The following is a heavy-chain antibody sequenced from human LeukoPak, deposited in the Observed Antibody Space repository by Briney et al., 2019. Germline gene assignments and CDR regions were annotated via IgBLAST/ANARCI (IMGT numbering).Heavy chain of an antibody. V-gene: IGHV3-43*01. D-gene: IGHD6-6*01. CDR2: ISWDGGST. J-gene: IGHJ6*02. CDR1: GFTFDDYT. Sequence: PGGSLRLSCAASGFTFDDYTMHWVRQAPGKGLEWVSLISWDGGSTYYADSVKGRFTISRDNSKNSLYLQMNSLRTEDTALYYCAKDRAARQDYYYYGMDVWGQGTTVTVSS. CDR3: AKDRAARQDYYYYGMDV.